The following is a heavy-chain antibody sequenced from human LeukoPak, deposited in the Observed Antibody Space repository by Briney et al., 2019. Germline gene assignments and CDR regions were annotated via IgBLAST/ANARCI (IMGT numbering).Heavy chain of an antibody. J-gene: IGHJ4*02. CDR3: ARRGLTVTTPFDY. V-gene: IGHV1-69*05. D-gene: IGHD4-11*01. CDR2: IILIFGTA. CDR1: GGTFSSYA. Sequence: ASVKASCKASGGTFSSYAISWVRQAPGQGLEWMGGIILIFGTANYAQKFQGRVTITTDESTSTAYMELSSLRSEDTAVYYCARRGLTVTTPFDYWGQGTLVTVSS.